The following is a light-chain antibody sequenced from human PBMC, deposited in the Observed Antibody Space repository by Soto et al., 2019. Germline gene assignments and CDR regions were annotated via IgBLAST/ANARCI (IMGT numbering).Light chain of an antibody. V-gene: IGKV3-15*01. CDR2: GAS. J-gene: IGKJ1*01. CDR1: QSVSTI. CDR3: QQYDKWPPT. Sequence: EIVMTQSPATLSVSPGKRTTLSCRASQSVSTILAWYQQKPGQAPRLLIYGASTRATGIPVRFSGSGSGTEFTLTISSLLSEDFAVYYCQQYDKWPPTFGQGTKVEIK.